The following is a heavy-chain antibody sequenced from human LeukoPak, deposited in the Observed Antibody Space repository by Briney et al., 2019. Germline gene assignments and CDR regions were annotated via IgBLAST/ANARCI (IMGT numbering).Heavy chain of an antibody. Sequence: PGESLKISCKGSGYRYSDYWIGWVRQMPGKGLEWMGIIYGGDSETRYSPSLQGQVTISADKSINTAYLQWGSLKASGTAMYYCARTTTYSSGWYGAYWGQGTLVTVSS. D-gene: IGHD6-19*01. CDR2: IYGGDSET. CDR3: ARTTTYSSGWYGAY. V-gene: IGHV5-51*01. CDR1: GYRYSDYW. J-gene: IGHJ4*02.